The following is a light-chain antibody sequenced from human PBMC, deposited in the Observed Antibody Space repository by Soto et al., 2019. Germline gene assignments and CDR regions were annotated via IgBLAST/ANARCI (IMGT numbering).Light chain of an antibody. CDR1: ESVDSY. J-gene: IGKJ4*01. V-gene: IGKV3-11*01. CDR2: DAS. Sequence: EIVLTQSPVTLSLSPGERATLSCRASESVDSYLVWYQQKPGQAPRLLIYDASNRATGIPARFSGSGSGTDFTLTISSLEPEDFAVYYCQQRRNWPLTFGGGTKVEIK. CDR3: QQRRNWPLT.